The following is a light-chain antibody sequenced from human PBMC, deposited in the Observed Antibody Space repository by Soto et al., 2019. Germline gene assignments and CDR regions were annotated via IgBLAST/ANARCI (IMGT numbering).Light chain of an antibody. J-gene: IGKJ1*01. CDR3: QQLNTYPPT. V-gene: IGKV1-9*01. Sequence: IQLTQSPSSLSASVGARVTVTCRASQGISSYLAWYQQKAGKAPKLLIYAASTLRSGVPSRFSGSGSATDFTLTISSLRPDDFATCYCQQLNTYPPTFGQGTKVEIK. CDR2: AAS. CDR1: QGISSY.